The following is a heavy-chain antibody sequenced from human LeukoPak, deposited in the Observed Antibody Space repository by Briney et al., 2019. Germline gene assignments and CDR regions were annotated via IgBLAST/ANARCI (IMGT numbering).Heavy chain of an antibody. CDR2: IWYDGSNK. CDR3: ARSGPSRDGYNAIFDY. J-gene: IGHJ4*02. Sequence: GRSLRLSCAASGFTFSSYGMHWVRQAPGKGLEWVAVIWYDGSNKYYADSVKGRFTISRDNSKNTLYLQMNSLRAEDTAVYYCARSGPSRDGYNAIFDYWGQGTLVTVSS. CDR1: GFTFSSYG. D-gene: IGHD5-24*01. V-gene: IGHV3-33*01.